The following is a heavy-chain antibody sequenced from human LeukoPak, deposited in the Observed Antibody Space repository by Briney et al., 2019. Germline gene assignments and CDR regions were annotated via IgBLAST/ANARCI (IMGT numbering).Heavy chain of an antibody. Sequence: PGGSLRLSCAASGLTFSSYAMSWVRQAPGKGLEWVSAISGSGGSTYYADSVKGRFTISRDNSKNTLYLQMNSLRAEDTAVYYCARGSYYDSAGYFQHWGQGTLVTVSS. J-gene: IGHJ1*01. CDR2: ISGSGGST. CDR3: ARGSYYDSAGYFQH. CDR1: GLTFSSYA. D-gene: IGHD3-22*01. V-gene: IGHV3-23*01.